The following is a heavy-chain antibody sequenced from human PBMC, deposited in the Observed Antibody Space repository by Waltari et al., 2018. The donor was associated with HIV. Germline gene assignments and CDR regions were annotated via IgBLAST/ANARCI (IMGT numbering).Heavy chain of an antibody. D-gene: IGHD2-15*01. V-gene: IGHV4-59*01. CDR2: IQHSDSV. Sequence: QVQLQESGPGLVRPSETLSLICTVSGDSISSYYWTWIRQPPGKGLEWIGHIQHSDSVTYNPSLKSRVTMSLDTSKNQFSLKLSFVTAADTAVYYCARWTKAIDYSGHHLDYWGQGTLVTVSS. CDR3: ARWTKAIDYSGHHLDY. CDR1: GDSISSYY. J-gene: IGHJ4*02.